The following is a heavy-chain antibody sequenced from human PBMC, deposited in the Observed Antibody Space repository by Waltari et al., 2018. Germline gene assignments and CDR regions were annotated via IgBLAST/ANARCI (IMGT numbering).Heavy chain of an antibody. Sequence: DGQLEESGGGLVQPGRSLRLACEASGFTFANYVMPWVRLVPGKGLEWVSAIGWNGGPQAYADFVMGRFTVSRDNARKSLYLQMNSLRPEDTALYFCTSAPSVRSSGFRIWGRGTMVTVSS. CDR2: IGWNGGPQ. V-gene: IGHV3-9*01. CDR3: TSAPSVRSSGFRI. D-gene: IGHD3-10*01. J-gene: IGHJ3*01. CDR1: GFTFANYV.